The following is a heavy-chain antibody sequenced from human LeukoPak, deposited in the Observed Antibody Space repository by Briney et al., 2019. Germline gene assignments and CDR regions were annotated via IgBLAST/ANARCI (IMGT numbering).Heavy chain of an antibody. CDR2: INHSGST. J-gene: IGHJ4*02. CDR3: ARGRSSGITIFGVVIHYEY. Sequence: SETLSLTCTVSGGSVSSGGYYWSWIRQPPGKGLEWIGEINHSGSTNYNPSLKSRVTISVDTSKNQFSLKLSSVSAADTAVYYCARGRSSGITIFGVVIHYEYWGQGTLVTVSS. D-gene: IGHD3-3*01. CDR1: GGSVSSGGYY. V-gene: IGHV4-61*08.